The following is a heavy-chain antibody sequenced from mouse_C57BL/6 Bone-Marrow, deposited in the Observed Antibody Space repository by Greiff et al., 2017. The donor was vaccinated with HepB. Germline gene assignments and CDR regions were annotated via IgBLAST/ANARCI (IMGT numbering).Heavy chain of an antibody. CDR3: ASYSNYGYFDV. CDR2: INYDGSST. J-gene: IGHJ1*03. D-gene: IGHD2-5*01. CDR1: GFTFSDYY. V-gene: IGHV5-16*01. Sequence: EVQWVESEGGLVQPGRSMKLSCTASGFTFSDYYMAWVRQVPEKGLEWVANINYDGSSTYYLDSLKSRFIISRDNAKNILYLQMSSLKSEDTATYYCASYSNYGYFDVWGTGTTVTVSS.